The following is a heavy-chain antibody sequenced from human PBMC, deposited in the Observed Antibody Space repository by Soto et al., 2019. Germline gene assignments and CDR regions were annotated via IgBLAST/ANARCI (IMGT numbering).Heavy chain of an antibody. CDR3: ASSEDYGTIFAASKYYYGMDV. Sequence: QVQLVQSGAEVKKPGSSVKVSCKASGGTFSSYTISWVRQAPGQGLEWMGRIIPILGIANYAQKFQGRVTITADKSTSTAYMELSSLRSEDTAVYYCASSEDYGTIFAASKYYYGMDVWGQGTTVTVSS. CDR1: GGTFSSYT. CDR2: IIPILGIA. D-gene: IGHD4-17*01. V-gene: IGHV1-69*02. J-gene: IGHJ6*02.